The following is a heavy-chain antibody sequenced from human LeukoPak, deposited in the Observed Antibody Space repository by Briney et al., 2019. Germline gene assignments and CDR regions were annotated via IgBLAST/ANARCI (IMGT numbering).Heavy chain of an antibody. V-gene: IGHV1-2*02. Sequence: ASVKVSCKASGYTFTDYYIHWVRQAPGQGLEWIGWIYPNTGSTNYPQQFEGRITMTRDTSISTAYMELTSLRFDDTAVYYCATGINYNSGWYGSFDSWGQGSLVTIPS. J-gene: IGHJ4*02. D-gene: IGHD6-19*01. CDR3: ATGINYNSGWYGSFDS. CDR1: GYTFTDYY. CDR2: IYPNTGST.